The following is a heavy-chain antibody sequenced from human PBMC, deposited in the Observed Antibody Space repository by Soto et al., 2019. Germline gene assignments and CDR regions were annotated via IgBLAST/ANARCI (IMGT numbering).Heavy chain of an antibody. CDR2: ISYDGSNK. D-gene: IGHD3-22*01. CDR3: VRSMIIVVRLIGLDY. J-gene: IGHJ4*02. Sequence: GGSLRLSSGASGFTFRSYAMHWVRQTPGKGLEWVAVISYDGSNKHYADSVKGRFSISRDNAKNMLYLQMDSLSSEDTAVYYCVRSMIIVVRLIGLDYWGQGTLVTVSS. V-gene: IGHV3-30-3*01. CDR1: GFTFRSYA.